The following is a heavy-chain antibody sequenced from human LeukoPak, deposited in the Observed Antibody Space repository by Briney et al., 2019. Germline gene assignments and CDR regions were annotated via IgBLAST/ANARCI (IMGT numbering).Heavy chain of an antibody. CDR2: IKQDGSEK. CDR3: AKLQTYWVYYMDV. J-gene: IGHJ6*03. Sequence: GGSLRLSCAASGFSFSRAWMSWVRQAPGKGLEWVANIKQDGSEKYHVDSVKGRFTISRDNAKNSLYLQMNSLRAEDTAVYFCAKLQTYWVYYMDVWGKGTTVTVSS. CDR1: GFSFSRAW. V-gene: IGHV3-7*03. D-gene: IGHD2-8*02.